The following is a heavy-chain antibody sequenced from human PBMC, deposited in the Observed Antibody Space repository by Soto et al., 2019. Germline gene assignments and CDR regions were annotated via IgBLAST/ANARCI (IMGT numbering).Heavy chain of an antibody. J-gene: IGHJ4*02. Sequence: GGSLRLSCAASGFTFSSYAMSWVRQAPGKGLEWVSAISGSGGSTYYADSVKGRFTVSRDNSKNTLYLQMNSLRAEDTAVYYCVKTPIYDFWSAGFYYWSQGNLVTVS. D-gene: IGHD3-3*01. CDR2: ISGSGGST. V-gene: IGHV3-23*01. CDR1: GFTFSSYA. CDR3: VKTPIYDFWSAGFYY.